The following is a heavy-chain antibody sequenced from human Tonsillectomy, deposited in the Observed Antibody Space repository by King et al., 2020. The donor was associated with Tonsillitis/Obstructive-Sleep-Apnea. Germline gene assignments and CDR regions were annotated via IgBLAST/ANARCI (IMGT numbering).Heavy chain of an antibody. V-gene: IGHV5-51*01. J-gene: IGHJ4*02. CDR3: ARNYDARGYSYGLFDY. Sequence: VQLVESGAEVKKPGESLKISCKGSGYSFTSYWIGWGRQMPGKGLEWMGIIYPGDSDTRYSPSFQGQVTISADKSISTAYLQWSSLKASDTAMYYCARNYDARGYSYGLFDYWGQGTLVTVSS. D-gene: IGHD5-18*01. CDR2: IYPGDSDT. CDR1: GYSFTSYW.